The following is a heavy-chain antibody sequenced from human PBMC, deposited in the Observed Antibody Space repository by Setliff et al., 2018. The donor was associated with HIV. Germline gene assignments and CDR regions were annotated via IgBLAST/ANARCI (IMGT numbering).Heavy chain of an antibody. V-gene: IGHV4-4*02. CDR1: DDSITGNNW. D-gene: IGHD3-10*01. Sequence: PSETLSLTCTVSDDSITGNNWWNWVRQPPGKGLEWIGEIDHSGSTNYSPSLKGRVTMSVDKSKKQFSLKLKSMAAADTAVYYCARLHTDYGSWYFDAWGPGTLVTVS. CDR3: ARLHTDYGSWYFDA. CDR2: IDHSGST. J-gene: IGHJ5*02.